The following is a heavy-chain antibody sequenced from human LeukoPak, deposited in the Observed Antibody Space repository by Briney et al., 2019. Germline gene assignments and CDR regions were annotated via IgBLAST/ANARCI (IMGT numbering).Heavy chain of an antibody. CDR1: GFTFSSSW. Sequence: GGSLRLACAASGFTFSSSWMTWVRQAPGKGLEWVASINQDGGEIHYVDSVKGRFTISRDNAKNSLYLQMNSLTAEDTAVHYCVRAHHPGGWFDPWGQGTLVTVSS. CDR3: VRAHHPGGWFDP. J-gene: IGHJ5*02. CDR2: INQDGGEI. D-gene: IGHD3-10*01. V-gene: IGHV3-7*04.